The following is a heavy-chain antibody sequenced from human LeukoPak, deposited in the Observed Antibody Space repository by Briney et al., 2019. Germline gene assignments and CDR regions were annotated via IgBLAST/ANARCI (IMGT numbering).Heavy chain of an antibody. CDR3: ARSSYSSSWYTQSFLSDYYMDV. J-gene: IGHJ6*03. CDR2: IKQDGSEK. Sequence: PGGSLRLSCAASGFIFSNAWMNWVRQAPGKGLEWVANIKQDGSEKYYVDSVKGRFTISRDNAKNSLYLQMNSLRAEDTAVYYCARSSYSSSWYTQSFLSDYYMDVWGKGTTVTVSS. V-gene: IGHV3-7*01. D-gene: IGHD6-13*01. CDR1: GFIFSNAW.